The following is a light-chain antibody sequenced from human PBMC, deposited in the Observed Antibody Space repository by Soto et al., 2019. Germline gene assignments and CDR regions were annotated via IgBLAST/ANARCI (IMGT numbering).Light chain of an antibody. CDR3: QQYGRSPWT. CDR1: QSVSIN. V-gene: IGKV3-20*01. Sequence: LTQSPGTLSLNPGERATLSCRASQSVSINVAWYQQKPGQSPRLLISGASTRATGVPASFSGSGSGTDFTLTISRLEPEDFAVYYCQQYGRSPWTFGQGTK. J-gene: IGKJ1*01. CDR2: GAS.